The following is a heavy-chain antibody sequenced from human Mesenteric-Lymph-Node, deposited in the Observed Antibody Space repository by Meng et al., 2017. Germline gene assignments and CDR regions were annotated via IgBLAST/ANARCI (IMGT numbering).Heavy chain of an antibody. CDR3: ARAAVHYYDSSGYFDY. V-gene: IGHV3-21*01. CDR1: GFTFSDYY. D-gene: IGHD3-22*01. J-gene: IGHJ4*02. Sequence: GESLKISCAASGFTFSDYYMNWVRQAPGKGLEWVSSISSSSSYIYYADSVKGRFTISRDNSKNTLYLQMNSLRAEDTAVYYCARAAVHYYDSSGYFDYWGQGTLVTVSS. CDR2: ISSSSSYI.